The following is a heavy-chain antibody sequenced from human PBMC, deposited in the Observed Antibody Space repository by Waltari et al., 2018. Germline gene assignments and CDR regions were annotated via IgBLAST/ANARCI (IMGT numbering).Heavy chain of an antibody. V-gene: IGHV1-69*13. CDR2: IIPIFGTA. CDR3: ARGQLERRYYYYGMDV. D-gene: IGHD1-1*01. CDR1: GGTFSSYA. Sequence: QVQLVQSGAEVKKPGSSVKVSCKASGGTFSSYAISWVRQAPGQGLEWMGGIIPIFGTANYAQKFQGRVTITADESTSTADMELSSLRSEDTAVYYCARGQLERRYYYYGMDVWGQGTTVTVSS. J-gene: IGHJ6*02.